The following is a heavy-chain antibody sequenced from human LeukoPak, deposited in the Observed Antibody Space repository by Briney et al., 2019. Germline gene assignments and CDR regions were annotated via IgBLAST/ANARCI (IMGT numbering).Heavy chain of an antibody. J-gene: IGHJ3*02. CDR2: ISYDGSNK. CDR3: ARETSVWGSLPDAFDI. CDR1: GFTFSSYA. D-gene: IGHD3-16*01. V-gene: IGHV3-30-3*01. Sequence: GRSLRLSCAASGFTFSSYAMHWVRQAPGKGLEWVAVISYDGSNKYYADSVKGRFTISRDNSKNTLYLQMNSLRAEDTAVYYCARETSVWGSLPDAFDIWGQGTMVTVSS.